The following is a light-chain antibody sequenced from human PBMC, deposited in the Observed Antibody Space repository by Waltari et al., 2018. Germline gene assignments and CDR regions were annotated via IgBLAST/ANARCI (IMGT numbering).Light chain of an antibody. CDR1: QGISNW. V-gene: IGKV1-12*01. Sequence: DIQMTQSPSSVSASVGDRITITCLASQGISNWLAWYQQKPGKAPKLLIYAAAVFEIGVPSRFSGSGSGTDFTLTISSLQPEDFATYYCQQANGFLTFGQGTRLDI. CDR2: AAA. CDR3: QQANGFLT. J-gene: IGKJ5*01.